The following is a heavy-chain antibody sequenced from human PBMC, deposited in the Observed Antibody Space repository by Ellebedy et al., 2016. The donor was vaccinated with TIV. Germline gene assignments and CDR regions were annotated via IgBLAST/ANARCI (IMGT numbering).Heavy chain of an antibody. CDR2: VHYSGST. D-gene: IGHD2-2*01. CDR3: AGTSRAFDI. J-gene: IGHJ3*02. Sequence: SETLSLTXTVSGGSISSYFWSWIRQPPGKGLEWIGYVHYSGSTNYNSSLKSRVTMSIDTSKNQFSLKLNSVTAADTAVYYCAGTSRAFDIWGQGTMVTVSS. V-gene: IGHV4-59*13. CDR1: GGSISSYF.